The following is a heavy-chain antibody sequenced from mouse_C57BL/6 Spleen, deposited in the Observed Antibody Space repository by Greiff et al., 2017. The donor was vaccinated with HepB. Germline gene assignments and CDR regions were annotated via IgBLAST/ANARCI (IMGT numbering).Heavy chain of an antibody. J-gene: IGHJ4*01. CDR2: IYPGDGDT. CDR1: GYAFSSSW. V-gene: IGHV1-82*01. D-gene: IGHD3-2*02. Sequence: VQLQQSGPELVKPGASVKISCKASGYAFSSSWMNWVKQRPGKGLEWIGRIYPGDGDTNYNGKFKGKATLTADKSSSTAYMQLSSLTSEDSAVYFCAKTAQATYDAMDYWGQGTSVTVSS. CDR3: AKTAQATYDAMDY.